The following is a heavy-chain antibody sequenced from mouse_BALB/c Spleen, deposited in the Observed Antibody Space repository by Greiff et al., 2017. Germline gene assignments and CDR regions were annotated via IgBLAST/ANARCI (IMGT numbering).Heavy chain of an antibody. V-gene: IGHV5-17*02. D-gene: IGHD2-1*01. Sequence: DVMLVESGGGLVQPGGSRKLSCAASGFTFSSFGMHWVRQAPEKGLEWVAYISSGSSTIYYADTVKGRFTISRDNPKNTLFLQMTSLRSEDTAMYYCARNGNYVGYYFDYRGQGTTLTVSS. J-gene: IGHJ2*01. CDR2: ISSGSSTI. CDR3: ARNGNYVGYYFDY. CDR1: GFTFSSFG.